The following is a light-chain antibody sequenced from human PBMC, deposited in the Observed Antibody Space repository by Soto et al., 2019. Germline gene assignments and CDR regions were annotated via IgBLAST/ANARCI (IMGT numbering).Light chain of an antibody. V-gene: IGKV3-20*01. CDR2: GAS. CDR1: QSVSSSSS. Sequence: EIVLTQSPGTLSLSPGERATLSCRASQSVSSSSSLAWYQQKPGQAPRLLIYGASSRATGIPDRFSGSGCGTDFTLTISRLEPEDCAVDYCHQYGSSPSYTFGQGTKLEIK. CDR3: HQYGSSPSYT. J-gene: IGKJ2*01.